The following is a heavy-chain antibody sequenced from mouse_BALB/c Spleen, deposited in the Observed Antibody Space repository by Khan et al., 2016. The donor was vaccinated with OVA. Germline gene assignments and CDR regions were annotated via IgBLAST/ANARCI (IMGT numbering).Heavy chain of an antibody. CDR1: GYSFTTYY. J-gene: IGHJ3*01. V-gene: IGHV1S135*01. Sequence: EVQLQESGPELLKPGASVKISCKASGYSFTTYYIHWVKQSHGKSLEWIGYIDPFNGDTTQNQKFKGQATLTVDKSSSTAYMHLTRLTSEDSAVYYCARHGIVTWFAYWGQATLVTVSA. D-gene: IGHD4-1*01. CDR3: ARHGIVTWFAY. CDR2: IDPFNGDT.